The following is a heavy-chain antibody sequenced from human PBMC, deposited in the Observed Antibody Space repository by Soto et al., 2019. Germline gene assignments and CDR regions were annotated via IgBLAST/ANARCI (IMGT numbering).Heavy chain of an antibody. CDR2: IIPISRTA. J-gene: IGHJ6*04. Sequence: QVQLVQSGAEVEKPGSSVKVSCQSSGGTFTDSAVSWVRQAPGQGLEWVGGIIPISRTATYSQKFQGRISITAHESRGTTYMELSSLTSEDTAVYYCATGGELVAPGLSDYFAMDVWGEGTTVTVSS. CDR1: GGTFTDSA. D-gene: IGHD6-13*01. CDR3: ATGGELVAPGLSDYFAMDV. V-gene: IGHV1-69*01.